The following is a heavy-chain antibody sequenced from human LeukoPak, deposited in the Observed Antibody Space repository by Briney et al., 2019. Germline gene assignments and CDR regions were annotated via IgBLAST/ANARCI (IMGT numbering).Heavy chain of an antibody. CDR1: GYTFTGYY. CDR2: INPNSGGT. V-gene: IGHV1-2*02. J-gene: IGHJ3*02. D-gene: IGHD3-10*01. Sequence: ASVKVSCKASGYTFTGYYMHWVRQAPGQGLEWMGWINPNSGGTNYAQKFQGRVTMIRDKYIRTAYMELSRLTSDDTAVYYCARNIWFGESADAFDIWGQGTMVTVSS. CDR3: ARNIWFGESADAFDI.